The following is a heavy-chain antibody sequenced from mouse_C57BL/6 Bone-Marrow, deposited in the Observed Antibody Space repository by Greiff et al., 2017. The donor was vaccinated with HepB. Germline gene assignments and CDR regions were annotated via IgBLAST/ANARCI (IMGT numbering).Heavy chain of an antibody. CDR2: IYPGSGNT. V-gene: IGHV1-76*01. Sequence: VHLVESGAELVRPGASVKLSCKASGYTFTDYYINWVKQRPGQGLEWIARIYPGSGNTYYNEKFKGKATLTAEKSSSTAYMQLSSRTSEDSAVYFCARGGYDGFAYWGQGTLVTVSA. CDR1: GYTFTDYY. J-gene: IGHJ3*01. D-gene: IGHD3-1*01. CDR3: ARGGYDGFAY.